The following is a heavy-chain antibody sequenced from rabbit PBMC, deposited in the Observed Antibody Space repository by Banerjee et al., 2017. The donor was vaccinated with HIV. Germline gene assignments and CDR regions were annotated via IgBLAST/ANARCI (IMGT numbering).Heavy chain of an antibody. J-gene: IGHJ6*01. CDR2: IAAGNSGSP. Sequence: QEQLEESGGDLVKPEGSLTLTCTASGFSFSSSYWICWVRQAPGKGMEWIACIAAGNSGSPAYASWAKGRFTISKTSSTTVTLQMTSLTAADTATYFCARGAGSSVYHYGMDLWGQGTLVTVS. CDR1: GFSFSSSYW. CDR3: ARGAGSSVYHYGMDL. D-gene: IGHD8-1*01. V-gene: IGHV1S45*01.